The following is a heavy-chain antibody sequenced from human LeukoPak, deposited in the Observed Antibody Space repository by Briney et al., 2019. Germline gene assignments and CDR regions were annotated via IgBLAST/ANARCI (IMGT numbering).Heavy chain of an antibody. Sequence: GSLRLSCAASGFTFSNAWMSWVRQAPGKGLEWVSAISGSGGSTYYADSVKGRFTISRDNSKNTLYLQMNSLRAEDTAVYSCAKGGGNSYYYYMDVWGKGTTVTISS. J-gene: IGHJ6*03. D-gene: IGHD3-16*01. CDR3: AKGGGNSYYYYMDV. CDR2: ISGSGGST. V-gene: IGHV3-23*01. CDR1: GFTFSNAW.